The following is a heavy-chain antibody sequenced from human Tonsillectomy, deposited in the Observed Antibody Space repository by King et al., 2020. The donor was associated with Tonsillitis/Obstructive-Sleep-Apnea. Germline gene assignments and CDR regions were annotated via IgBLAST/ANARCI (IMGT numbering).Heavy chain of an antibody. CDR1: GFTFDDYG. D-gene: IGHD6-6*01. CDR2: MNWKCGRT. CDR3: AREGAARYFDY. V-gene: IGHV3-20*04. J-gene: IGHJ4*02. Sequence: VQLVESGGGVVRPGGSRRLSWADSGFTFDDYGMSWVRQAPGKGMEWVSGMNWKCGRTGYADVMKGRFTISRDNAKNSLYLQINSLRAEDTALYYCAREGAARYFDYWGQGTLVTVSS.